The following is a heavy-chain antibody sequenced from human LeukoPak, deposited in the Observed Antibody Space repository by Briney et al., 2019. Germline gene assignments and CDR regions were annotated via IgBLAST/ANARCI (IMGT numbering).Heavy chain of an antibody. V-gene: IGHV4-4*07. CDR3: ARALRFLDPAPPLGDAYDI. Sequence: SETLSLTCAISGGSVDPYFWSWIRQPAGKGLEWIGRVDLGGGTSYNPSLKRRVSMSIDTSKNHFSLTMFSLAAADPAVYFCARALRFLDPAPPLGDAYDIWGQGTLVTVSS. CDR1: GGSVDPYF. J-gene: IGHJ3*02. D-gene: IGHD3/OR15-3a*01. CDR2: VDLGGGT.